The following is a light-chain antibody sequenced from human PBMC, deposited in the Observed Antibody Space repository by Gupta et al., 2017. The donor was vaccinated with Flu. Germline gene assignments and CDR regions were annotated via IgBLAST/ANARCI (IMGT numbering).Light chain of an antibody. CDR3: QQRDITPRT. Sequence: PPSLSASGRDSVTNSSRASERVGKYLNWYKEKRGRAPQLLIYGASSVQSGVPSRFSGSGYGTDLTLTIRGLQPEDIAKYYSQQRDITPRTFGQGTEVEIK. V-gene: IGKV1-39*01. J-gene: IGKJ1*01. CDR1: ERVGKY. CDR2: GAS.